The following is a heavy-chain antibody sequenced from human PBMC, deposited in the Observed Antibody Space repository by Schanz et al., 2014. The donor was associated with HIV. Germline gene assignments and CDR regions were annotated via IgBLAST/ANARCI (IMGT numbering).Heavy chain of an antibody. D-gene: IGHD6-13*01. CDR3: AREYYSRNWNWFDP. CDR2: IWYDGSNK. CDR1: GFIFSSYG. J-gene: IGHJ5*02. V-gene: IGHV3-33*01. Sequence: VQLVESGGGVVQPGRSLRLSCAASGFIFSSYGMHWVRQAPGKGLEWVAVIWYDGSNKYYADSVKGRFTISRDNSKNTLYLQMNSLRAEDTAVYYCAREYYSRNWNWFDPWGQGTLVTVSS.